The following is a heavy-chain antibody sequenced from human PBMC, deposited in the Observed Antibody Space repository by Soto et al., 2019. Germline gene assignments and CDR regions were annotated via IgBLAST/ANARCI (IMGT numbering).Heavy chain of an antibody. CDR1: GFTFSSYA. Sequence: EVQLLESGGGLVQPGGSLRLSCVASGFTFSSYAMSWVRQAPGKGLEWVSAISGSGGSTYYADSVKGRFTISRDNSKNTLYLQMNSLRAEDTAVYYCANHREVVVPAAICYWGQGTLVTVSS. J-gene: IGHJ4*02. CDR3: ANHREVVVPAAICY. D-gene: IGHD2-2*01. V-gene: IGHV3-23*01. CDR2: ISGSGGST.